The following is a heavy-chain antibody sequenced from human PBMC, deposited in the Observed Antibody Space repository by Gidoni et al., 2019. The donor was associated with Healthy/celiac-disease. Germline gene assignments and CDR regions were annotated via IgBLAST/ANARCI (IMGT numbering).Heavy chain of an antibody. Sequence: EVQLVESGGGLVQPGGSLRLSCAAPGFTFSSYWMSWVRPAPGKGLGWVANIKQDGSEKYYVDSVKGRFTISRDNAKNSLYLQMNSLRAEDTAVYYCARGLYCSSTSCYGGFDYWGQGTLVTVSS. CDR3: ARGLYCSSTSCYGGFDY. D-gene: IGHD2-2*01. J-gene: IGHJ4*02. V-gene: IGHV3-7*01. CDR2: IKQDGSEK. CDR1: GFTFSSYW.